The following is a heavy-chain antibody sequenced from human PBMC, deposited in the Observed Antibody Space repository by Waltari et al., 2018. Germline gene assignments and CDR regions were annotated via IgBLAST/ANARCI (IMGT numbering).Heavy chain of an antibody. J-gene: IGHJ4*02. V-gene: IGHV3-74*01. CDR2: ISSDGSRT. CDR3: ARYLSSSFDY. CDR1: GFTFSRYW. Sequence: EEQLVESGGGLAQPGESLRLSCAASGFTFSRYWMDWVRQAPGKGRVWVSRISSDGSRTTYADSVKCRFTISRDNAKNTLYLQMNSLRAEDTAVYYCARYLSSSFDYWGQGTLVTVSS.